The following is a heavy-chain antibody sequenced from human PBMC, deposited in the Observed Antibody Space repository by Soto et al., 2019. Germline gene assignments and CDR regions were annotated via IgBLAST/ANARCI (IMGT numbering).Heavy chain of an antibody. J-gene: IGHJ4*02. Sequence: QVQLQESGPGLVKPSQTLSLTCTVSGGSISSGDYYWSWIRQHPGKGLEWIGYIYYSGTTYYNASLQSRTTISVDTSKNRFSLKLNSVTAADTAVYYCARRSRESHYFDYWGQGTLVTVSS. CDR2: IYYSGTT. D-gene: IGHD1-26*01. CDR3: ARRSRESHYFDY. CDR1: GGSISSGDYY. V-gene: IGHV4-31*03.